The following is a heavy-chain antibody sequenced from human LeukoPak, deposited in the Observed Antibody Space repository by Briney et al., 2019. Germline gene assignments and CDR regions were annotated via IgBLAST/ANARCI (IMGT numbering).Heavy chain of an antibody. V-gene: IGHV1-69*05. CDR1: GGTFSSYA. J-gene: IGHJ4*02. Sequence: SVKVSCKASGGTFSSYAISWVRQAPGQGLEWMGGIIPIFGTANYAQKFQGRVTITTDESTSTAYMELSSLRSEDTAVYYCARGRTKVDYDFWSGYLFDNWGQGTLVTVSS. CDR3: ARGRTKVDYDFWSGYLFDN. CDR2: IIPIFGTA. D-gene: IGHD3-3*01.